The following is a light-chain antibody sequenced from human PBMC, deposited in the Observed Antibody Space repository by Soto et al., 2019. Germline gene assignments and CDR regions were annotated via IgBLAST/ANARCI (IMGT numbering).Light chain of an antibody. V-gene: IGKV3-15*01. Sequence: EIVMTQSPATLSVSPGESVTLSYRASLTMNNNIAWYQHKPGQAPRLLIFGASSRATGVPGRFSGSGFGTEFTLSISSLQSEDFAVYYCQQYNERPPWTFGQGTTVEMK. CDR2: GAS. CDR3: QQYNERPPWT. CDR1: LTMNNN. J-gene: IGKJ1*01.